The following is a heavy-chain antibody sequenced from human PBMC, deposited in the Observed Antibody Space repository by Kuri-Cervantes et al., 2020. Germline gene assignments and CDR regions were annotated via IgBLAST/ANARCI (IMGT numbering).Heavy chain of an antibody. D-gene: IGHD3-10*01. CDR2: INPSGGST. V-gene: IGHV1-46*01. J-gene: IGHJ6*02. CDR3: ARVESLSRFDP. Sequence: ASVKVSCKASGYTFTSYYILWVRQASGQGLEWMGIINPSGGSTTYAQKFQGRVTMTRDTSTSTVYMELSSLRSEDTAVYYCARVESLSRFDPWGQGTTVTVSS. CDR1: GYTFTSYY.